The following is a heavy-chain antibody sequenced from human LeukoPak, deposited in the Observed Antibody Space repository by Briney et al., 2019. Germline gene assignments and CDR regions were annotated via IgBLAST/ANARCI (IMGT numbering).Heavy chain of an antibody. CDR2: IWYDGSKK. CDR3: ARGSFGIGGRYYYGMDV. V-gene: IGHV3-33*01. J-gene: IGHJ6*02. CDR1: GFTFSSYG. D-gene: IGHD3-10*01. Sequence: GGSLRLSCAASGFTFSSYGMHWVCQAPGKGLEWVAVIWYDGSKKYYADSVKGRFTISRDNSKNTLYPQMNSLRAEDTAVYYCARGSFGIGGRYYYGMDVWGQGTTVTVSS.